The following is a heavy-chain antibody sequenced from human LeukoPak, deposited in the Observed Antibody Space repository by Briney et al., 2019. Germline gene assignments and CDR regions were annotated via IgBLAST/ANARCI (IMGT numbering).Heavy chain of an antibody. D-gene: IGHD3-22*01. V-gene: IGHV4-4*02. CDR3: AGSGAYDSSGYFYEDY. J-gene: IGHJ4*02. CDR2: IYHSGST. Sequence: SGTLSLTCAVSGGSISSVYWWTWVRQPPGKGLEWIGEIYHSGSTNYNPSLKSRVTISVDKSKNQFSLKLSSVTAADTAIYYCAGSGAYDSSGYFYEDYWGQGTLVTVSS. CDR1: GGSISSVYW.